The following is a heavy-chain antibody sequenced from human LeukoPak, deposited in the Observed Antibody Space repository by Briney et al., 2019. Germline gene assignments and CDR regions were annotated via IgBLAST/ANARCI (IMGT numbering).Heavy chain of an antibody. CDR1: GGSFSGYY. J-gene: IGHJ3*02. D-gene: IGHD6-13*01. V-gene: IGHV4-34*01. Sequence: PSETLSLTCAVYGGSFSGYYWSWIRQPPGKGLEWIGEINHSGSTNYNPSLKSRVTISVDTSKNQFSLKLSSVTAADTAVYYCARHPPYSSSWSPTAFDIWGQGTMVTVSS. CDR3: ARHPPYSSSWSPTAFDI. CDR2: INHSGST.